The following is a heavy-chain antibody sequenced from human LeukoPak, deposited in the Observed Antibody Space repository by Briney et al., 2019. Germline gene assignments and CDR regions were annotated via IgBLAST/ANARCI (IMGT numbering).Heavy chain of an antibody. CDR3: AKAPRGGIVVVPAAVHY. CDR2: IRYDGSNK. J-gene: IGHJ4*02. Sequence: AGGSLRLSCAASGFTFSSYGMHWVRQAPGKGLEWAAFIRYDGSNKYYADSVKGRFTISRDNSKNTLYLQMNSLRAEDTAVYYCAKAPRGGIVVVPAAVHYWGQGTLVTVSS. D-gene: IGHD2-2*01. V-gene: IGHV3-30*02. CDR1: GFTFSSYG.